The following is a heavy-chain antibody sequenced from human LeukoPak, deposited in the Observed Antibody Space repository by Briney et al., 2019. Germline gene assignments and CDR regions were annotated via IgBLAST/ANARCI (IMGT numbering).Heavy chain of an antibody. Sequence: GRSLRLSCAASGFAFSNFAMHWVRQAPGKGLEWVAVVSYEGTIKYYSDSAKGRFTISRDNSNSLISLQMNNLTTEDTAAYYCAREKFDSWGQGTLVTVSP. CDR1: GFAFSNFA. CDR2: VSYEGTIK. CDR3: AREKFDS. V-gene: IGHV3-30*14. J-gene: IGHJ5*01.